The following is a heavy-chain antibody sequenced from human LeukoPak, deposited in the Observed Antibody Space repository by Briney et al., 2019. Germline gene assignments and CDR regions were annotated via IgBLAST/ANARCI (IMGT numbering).Heavy chain of an antibody. CDR3: AREGSSDYYDSSGYDY. CDR2: INPNSGGT. CDR1: GYTFTGYY. D-gene: IGHD3-22*01. V-gene: IGHV1-2*04. J-gene: IGHJ4*02. Sequence: ASVNVSCKASGYTFTGYYMHWVRQAPGQGLEWMGWINPNSGGTNYAQKFQGWVTMTRDTSISTAYMELSRLRSDDTAVYYCAREGSSDYYDSSGYDYWGQGTLVTVSS.